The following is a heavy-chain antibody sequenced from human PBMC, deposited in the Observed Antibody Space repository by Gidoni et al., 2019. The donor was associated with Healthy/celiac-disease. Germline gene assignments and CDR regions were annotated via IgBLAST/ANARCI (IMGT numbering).Heavy chain of an antibody. CDR3: ARSYYFYSSGVPLFDY. Sequence: QVQLQESGPGLVKPSETLALTCPVSGGSIISYYWSWLRPPAGKGLEWIGRIYTSGSTNYNPSLKSRVTMSVDTSKNQFSLKLSSVTAADTAVYYCARSYYFYSSGVPLFDYWGQGTLVTVSS. J-gene: IGHJ4*02. V-gene: IGHV4-4*07. D-gene: IGHD6-19*01. CDR2: IYTSGST. CDR1: GGSIISYY.